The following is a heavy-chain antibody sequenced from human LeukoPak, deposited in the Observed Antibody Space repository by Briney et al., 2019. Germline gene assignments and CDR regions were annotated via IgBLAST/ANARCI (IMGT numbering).Heavy chain of an antibody. CDR2: IIPIFGTT. D-gene: IGHD3-10*01. V-gene: IGHV1-69*06. J-gene: IGHJ6*03. CDR3: AKDGAQFYYGSQRAHPRSPYYYMDV. CDR1: GGTFSSYA. Sequence: SVKVSCKASGGTFSSYAISWVRQAPGQGLEWMGGIIPIFGTTNYAQKFQGRVTITADKSTSTAYMELSSLRSEDTAVYYCAKDGAQFYYGSQRAHPRSPYYYMDVWSKGTTVTVSS.